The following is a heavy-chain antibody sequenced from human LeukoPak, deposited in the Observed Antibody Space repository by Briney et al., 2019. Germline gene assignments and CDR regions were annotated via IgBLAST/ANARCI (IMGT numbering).Heavy chain of an antibody. CDR3: AKQVPGQWLTPTSD. CDR2: ISGSSSHT. Sequence: GGSLRLSCAASGFTFSTYAMIWVRQAPGKGLEWVSAISGSSSHTYYADSVKGRFTISRDNSKNTLCLQMSSLRVEDTAVYYCAKQVPGQWLTPTSDWGQGTLVTVSS. V-gene: IGHV3-23*01. CDR1: GFTFSTYA. J-gene: IGHJ4*02. D-gene: IGHD6-19*01.